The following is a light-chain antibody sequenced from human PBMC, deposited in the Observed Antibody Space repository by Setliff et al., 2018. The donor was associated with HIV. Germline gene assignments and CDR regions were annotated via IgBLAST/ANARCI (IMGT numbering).Light chain of an antibody. CDR3: QVWDSSSDSYV. V-gene: IGLV3-21*03. J-gene: IGLJ1*01. Sequence: SFELTQPPSVSVAPGKTARITCGGNKIGSKSVRWYQQKPGQAPVLVVYDDSDRPSGIPERISGSNSGNTATLTINRVEAGDEADYYCQVWDSSSDSYVFGTGTKVTVL. CDR2: DDS. CDR1: KIGSKS.